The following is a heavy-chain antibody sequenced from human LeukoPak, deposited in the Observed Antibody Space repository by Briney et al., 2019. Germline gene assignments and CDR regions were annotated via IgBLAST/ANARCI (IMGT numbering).Heavy chain of an antibody. CDR3: ARDRGRRDGYNFPTYYFNY. D-gene: IGHD5-24*01. J-gene: IGHJ4*02. Sequence: ASVKVSCKASGYTFTTYYMHWVRQAPGQGLEWMGIINPGGGSTNYAQKLQGRVTMTRDTSTSTVYLELSSLRSEDTAVYYCARDRGRRDGYNFPTYYFNYWGQGTLVIVSS. CDR1: GYTFTTYY. CDR2: INPGGGST. V-gene: IGHV1-46*01.